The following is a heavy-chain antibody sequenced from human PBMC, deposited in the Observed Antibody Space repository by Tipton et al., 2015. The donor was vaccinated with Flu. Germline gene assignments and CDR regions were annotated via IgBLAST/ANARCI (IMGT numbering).Heavy chain of an antibody. Sequence: TLSLTCAVSGGSISSGGYSWSWIRQPPGKGLEWIGYIYHSGSTYYNPSLKSRVTISVDRAKNQFSLKLSSVTAADTAVYYCARGGGGAVAGQNGYYFDYWGQGTLVTVSS. V-gene: IGHV4-30-2*01. J-gene: IGHJ4*02. D-gene: IGHD6-19*01. CDR1: GGSISSGGYS. CDR2: IYHSGST. CDR3: ARGGGGAVAGQNGYYFDY.